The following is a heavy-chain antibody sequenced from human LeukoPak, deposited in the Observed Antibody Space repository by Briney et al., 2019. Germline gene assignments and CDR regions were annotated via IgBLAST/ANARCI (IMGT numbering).Heavy chain of an antibody. J-gene: IGHJ4*02. CDR1: GFTFSRYW. CDR3: ARDLLGVWAY. V-gene: IGHV3-7*01. Sequence: PGGSLRLSCAGSGFTFSRYWMSWVRQAPGKGLEWVTSIKQDGSETSYLDSVRGRFTVSRDNTKNSVYLQMNSLRAEDTAVYYCARDLLGVWAYWGPGTLVTVSS. D-gene: IGHD3-10*01. CDR2: IKQDGSET.